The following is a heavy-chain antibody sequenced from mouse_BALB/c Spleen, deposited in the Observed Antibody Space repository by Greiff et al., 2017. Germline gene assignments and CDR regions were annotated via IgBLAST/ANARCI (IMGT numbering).Heavy chain of an antibody. J-gene: IGHJ1*01. CDR2: IYPYNGGT. CDR1: GYTFTDYN. D-gene: IGHD2-3*01. CDR3: ARLADGYWYFDV. V-gene: IGHV1S29*02. Sequence: EVKLQQSGPELVKPGASVKISCKASGYTFTDYNMHWVKQSHGKSLEWIGYIYPYNGGTGYNQKFKSKATLTVDNSSSTAYMELRSLTSEDSAVYYCARLADGYWYFDVWGAGTTVTVSS.